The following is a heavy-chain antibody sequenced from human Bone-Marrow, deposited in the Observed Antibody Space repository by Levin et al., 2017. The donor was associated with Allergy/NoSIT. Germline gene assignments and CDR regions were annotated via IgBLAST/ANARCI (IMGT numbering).Heavy chain of an antibody. CDR2: IYYNGKS. V-gene: IGHV4-59*01. CDR3: ARASPSGGSSYYYYYMDV. CDR1: GGSISSYY. J-gene: IGHJ6*03. D-gene: IGHD2-15*01. Sequence: SCTVSGGSISSYYWTWIRQAPEKRLEWIGYIYYNGKSNYNPPLNPRVSISIDTSKNLFSLSLSSVTAADAAICYWARASPSGGSSYYYYYMDVWGKGITVTVSS.